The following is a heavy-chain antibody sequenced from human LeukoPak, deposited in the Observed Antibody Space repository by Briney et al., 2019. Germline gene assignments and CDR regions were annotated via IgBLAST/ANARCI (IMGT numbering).Heavy chain of an antibody. V-gene: IGHV5-51*01. CDR1: GYRFTSYW. J-gene: IGHJ4*02. CDR3: ARIREMYYYDSSGYYYDY. Sequence: GESLKISCKGSGYRFTSYWIGWVRQMPGKGLEWMGIIYPGDSDTRYSPSFQGQVTISADKSISTAYLQWSSLKASDTAMYYCARIREMYYYDSSGYYYDYWGQGTLVTVSS. CDR2: IYPGDSDT. D-gene: IGHD3-22*01.